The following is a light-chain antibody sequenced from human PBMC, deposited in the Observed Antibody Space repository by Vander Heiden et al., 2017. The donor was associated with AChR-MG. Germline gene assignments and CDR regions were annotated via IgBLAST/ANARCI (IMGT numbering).Light chain of an antibody. CDR2: SNN. Sequence: QPVLTQPLSASGTPGQKVTISCSGSSSNIGSNTVNWYQQLPGTAPKLLIYSNNQRPSGIPDRFSGSKSGTSASLAISGLQSEDEADYYCAAWDDSLNVWVFGGGTKLTVL. J-gene: IGLJ3*02. CDR1: SSNIGSNT. V-gene: IGLV1-44*01. CDR3: AAWDDSLNVWV.